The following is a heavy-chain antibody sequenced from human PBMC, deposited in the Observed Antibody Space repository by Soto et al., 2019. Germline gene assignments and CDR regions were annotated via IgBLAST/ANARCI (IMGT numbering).Heavy chain of an antibody. Sequence: SVKVSCKASGGTFSSYSMSGGRQAPGKGLEWMGGIIPIFGTANYTQKSQGRVTITADKSTSTAYMELSSLRAEDTAVYYCARFGEGYYYGMDVWGQGTAVTVSS. CDR2: IIPIFGTA. CDR1: GGTFSSYS. D-gene: IGHD3-10*01. J-gene: IGHJ6*02. CDR3: ARFGEGYYYGMDV. V-gene: IGHV1-69*06.